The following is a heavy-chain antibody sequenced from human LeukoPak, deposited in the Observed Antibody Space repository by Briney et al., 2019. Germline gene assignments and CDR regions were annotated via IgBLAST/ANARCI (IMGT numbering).Heavy chain of an antibody. Sequence: PGGSLRLSCAASGFTFSSYSMNWVRQAPGKGLEWVSSISSSSSYIYYADSVKGRFTISRDNAKNSLYLQMNSLRAEDTAVYYCARDDGDYYDSSGYGYWGQGTLVTVSS. J-gene: IGHJ4*02. CDR3: ARDDGDYYDSSGYGY. D-gene: IGHD3-22*01. CDR1: GFTFSSYS. CDR2: ISSSSSYI. V-gene: IGHV3-21*01.